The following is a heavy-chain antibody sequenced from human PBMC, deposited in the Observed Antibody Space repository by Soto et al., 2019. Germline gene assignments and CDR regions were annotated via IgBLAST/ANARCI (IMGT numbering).Heavy chain of an antibody. CDR2: ISAYNGNT. V-gene: IGHV1-18*01. Sequence: ASVKVSCKASGYTFTSYGISWVQQAPGQGLEWMGWISAYNGNTNYAQKLQGRVTMTTDTSTSTAYMELRSLRSDDTALYYCARDSFGEQQWLAYYYYGMDVWGQGTTVTVSS. CDR3: ARDSFGEQQWLAYYYYGMDV. J-gene: IGHJ6*02. CDR1: GYTFTSYG. D-gene: IGHD6-19*01.